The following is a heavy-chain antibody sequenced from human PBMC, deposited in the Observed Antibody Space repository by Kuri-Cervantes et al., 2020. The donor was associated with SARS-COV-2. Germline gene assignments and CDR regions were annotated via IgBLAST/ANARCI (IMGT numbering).Heavy chain of an antibody. D-gene: IGHD1-26*01. V-gene: IGHV3-23*01. CDR2: ISGSGGST. CDR3: AKTAGGSGSYLVYFDY. J-gene: IGHJ4*02. CDR1: GFTLSNYA. Sequence: GESLKISCAASGFTLSNYAMSWVRQAPGKGLEWVSAISGSGGSTYYADSVKGRFTISRDNSKNTLYLQMNSLRAEDTAVYYCAKTAGGSGSYLVYFDYWGQGTLVTVSS.